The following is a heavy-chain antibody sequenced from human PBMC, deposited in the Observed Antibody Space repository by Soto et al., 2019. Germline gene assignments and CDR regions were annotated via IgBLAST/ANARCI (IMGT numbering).Heavy chain of an antibody. CDR2: INLRGGTT. CDR3: ARGPDDSDVPRWDH. Sequence: EWMGIINLRGGTTEYAHKFRGRVTVTGDTSTRTAYMELSSLRSEDTAVYFCARGPDDSDVPRWDHWGQGTLITVSS. D-gene: IGHD4-17*01. J-gene: IGHJ4*02. V-gene: IGHV1-46*01.